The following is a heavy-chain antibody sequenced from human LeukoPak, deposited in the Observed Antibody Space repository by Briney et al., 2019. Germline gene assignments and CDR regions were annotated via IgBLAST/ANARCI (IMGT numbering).Heavy chain of an antibody. CDR1: GGSISNYY. CDR2: IYYSRAT. Sequence: SETLSLTCTVSGGSISNYYWSWIRQPPGQGLEWIGHIYYSRATKYNPSLKSRITISVDTSKNQFSLMLSSVTAADTAVYYCARFGITVVRGGKYYFDYWGQGTLVTVSS. D-gene: IGHD3-10*01. CDR3: ARFGITVVRGGKYYFDY. J-gene: IGHJ4*02. V-gene: IGHV4-59*08.